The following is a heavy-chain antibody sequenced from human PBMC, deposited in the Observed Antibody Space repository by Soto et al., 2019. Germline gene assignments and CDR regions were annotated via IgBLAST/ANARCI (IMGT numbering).Heavy chain of an antibody. CDR1: GYTFTGYG. V-gene: IGHV1-18*01. D-gene: IGHD1-1*01. CDR2: ISAYNGNT. CDR3: ARDLTSSGNYYYYGMDV. J-gene: IGHJ6*02. Sequence: ASVKVSCKASGYTFTGYGISWVRQAPGQGLEWMGWISAYNGNTNYAQKLQGRVTMTTDTSTSTAYMELRSLRSDDTAVYYCARDLTSSGNYYYYGMDVWGQGTTVTV.